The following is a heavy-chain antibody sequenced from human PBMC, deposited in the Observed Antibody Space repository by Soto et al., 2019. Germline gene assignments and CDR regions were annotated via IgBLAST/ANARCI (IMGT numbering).Heavy chain of an antibody. CDR2: IIPIFGTA. D-gene: IGHD3-10*01. Sequence: QVQLVQSGAEVKKPGSSVKVSCKASGGTFSSYAISWVRQAPGQGLEWMGGIIPIFGTANYAQKFQGRVTITADESTSTAYRELGRLRAEDTAVYYCARGSGVWFGDGTYYFDYWGQGTLVTVSS. CDR3: ARGSGVWFGDGTYYFDY. CDR1: GGTFSSYA. J-gene: IGHJ4*02. V-gene: IGHV1-69*01.